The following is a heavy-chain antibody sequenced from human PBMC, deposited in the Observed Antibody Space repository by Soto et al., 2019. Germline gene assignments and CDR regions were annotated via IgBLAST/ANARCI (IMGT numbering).Heavy chain of an antibody. J-gene: IGHJ4*01. D-gene: IGHD3-10*01. CDR1: GGSITSYY. Sequence: ETLSLTCTVSGGSITSYYWSWIRQPPGKGLEWIGYIHNSGSTSYNPSLQSRVTISADVSKNQFSLDLRSVTAADTAVCYCARRWSGTDYWGHGTLVTVSS. CDR3: ARRWSGTDY. CDR2: IHNSGST. V-gene: IGHV4-59*01.